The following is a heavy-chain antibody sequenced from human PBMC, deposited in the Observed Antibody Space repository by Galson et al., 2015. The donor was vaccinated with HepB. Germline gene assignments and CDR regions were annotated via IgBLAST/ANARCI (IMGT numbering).Heavy chain of an antibody. CDR1: GYTLTELS. J-gene: IGHJ3*02. V-gene: IGHV1-24*01. CDR3: ATFNVRTPVVGYYYDSSGYQSRWALGDAFDI. Sequence: SVKVSCKVSGYTLTELSMHWVRQAPGKGLEWMGGFDPEDGETIYAQKFQGRVTMTEDTSTDTAYMELSSLRSEDTAVYYCATFNVRTPVVGYYYDSSGYQSRWALGDAFDIWGQGTMVTVSS. CDR2: FDPEDGET. D-gene: IGHD3-22*01.